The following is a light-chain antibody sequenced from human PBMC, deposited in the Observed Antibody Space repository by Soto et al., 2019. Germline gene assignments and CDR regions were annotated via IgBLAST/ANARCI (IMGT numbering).Light chain of an antibody. V-gene: IGLV2-18*01. Sequence: QSVLTQPRSVSGSPGQSVTISCTGTGNDVGAYNYVSWYQQPPGTAPKLIIYEASNRPSGVPDRFSGSKSGNTASLTISGLQAADEADYYCSLYTSENTYVFGTGTKVTV. CDR1: GNDVGAYNY. CDR3: SLYTSENTYV. J-gene: IGLJ1*01. CDR2: EAS.